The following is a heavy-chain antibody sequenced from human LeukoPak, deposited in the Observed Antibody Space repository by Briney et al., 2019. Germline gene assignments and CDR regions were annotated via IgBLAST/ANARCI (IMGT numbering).Heavy chain of an antibody. CDR3: ARGAPLVREVMIHYYYMDV. CDR1: GFTFSSYS. D-gene: IGHD3-10*01. Sequence: GGSLRLSCAASGFTFSSYSMNWVRQAPGKGLEWVSSISSSSSYIYYADSVKGRFTISRDNAKNSLYLQMNSLRAEDTAVYYCARGAPLVREVMIHYYYMDVWGKGTTVTVSS. CDR2: ISSSSSYI. V-gene: IGHV3-21*01. J-gene: IGHJ6*03.